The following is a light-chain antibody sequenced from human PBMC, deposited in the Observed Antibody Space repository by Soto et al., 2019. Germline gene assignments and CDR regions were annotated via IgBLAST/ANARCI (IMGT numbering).Light chain of an antibody. CDR1: QSINNR. CDR3: QQFIDGWT. J-gene: IGKJ1*01. Sequence: IHMSHSPCTLAASIGDRVTITCRASQSINNRLAWYQQMPGKAPNLLIYDASSLESGVPSRFRGSGSETEFTLTISGLQPDDFATYYCQQFIDGWTFGQGTKVDIK. CDR2: DAS. V-gene: IGKV1-5*01.